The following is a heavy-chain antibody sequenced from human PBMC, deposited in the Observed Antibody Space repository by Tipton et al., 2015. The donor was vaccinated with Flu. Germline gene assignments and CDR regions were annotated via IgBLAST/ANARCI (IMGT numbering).Heavy chain of an antibody. D-gene: IGHD5-18*01. CDR3: ATAYSFGYGTFDS. CDR1: GYSFTTYW. J-gene: IGHJ4*02. Sequence: VQLVQSGAEVKEPGESLKIACKDLGYSFTTYWIAWVRQMPGKDLEWMGIINPYDSDSRYSPSFRGQVTISADKSISTVYLQWSSLKASDTAMYFCATAYSFGYGTFDSWGQGTLVTVSS. V-gene: IGHV5-51*01. CDR2: INPYDSDS.